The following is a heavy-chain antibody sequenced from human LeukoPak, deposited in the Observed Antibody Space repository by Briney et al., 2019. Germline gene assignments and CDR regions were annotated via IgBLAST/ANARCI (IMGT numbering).Heavy chain of an antibody. J-gene: IGHJ5*02. Sequence: PGGSLRLSCAASGFTFSSYAMSWVRQAPGKGLEWVSGISDRGDSTYYPDSVKGRFTISRDNSKNTLHLQMNSLRAEDTAVYYCAKSPYGSGAHWFDPWGQGTLVTVSS. CDR3: AKSPYGSGAHWFDP. V-gene: IGHV3-23*01. D-gene: IGHD3-10*01. CDR2: ISDRGDST. CDR1: GFTFSSYA.